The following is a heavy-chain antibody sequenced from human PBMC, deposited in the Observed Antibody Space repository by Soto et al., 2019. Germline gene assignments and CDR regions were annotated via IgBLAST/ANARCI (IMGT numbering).Heavy chain of an antibody. Sequence: EVPLVESGGGLVQPGGSLRLSCAASGFTFNSYWMHWVRQAPGKGLVWVSRINDDGSSTSYADVVKGRFTISRDNAKNTLYMQMNSLRAEDTAVYYCARDLHGMDVWGQGTTVTVSS. J-gene: IGHJ6*02. CDR2: INDDGSST. CDR1: GFTFNSYW. V-gene: IGHV3-74*01. CDR3: ARDLHGMDV.